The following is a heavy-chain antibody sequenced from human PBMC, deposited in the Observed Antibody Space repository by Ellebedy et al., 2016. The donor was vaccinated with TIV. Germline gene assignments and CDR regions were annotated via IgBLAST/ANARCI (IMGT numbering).Heavy chain of an antibody. D-gene: IGHD6-19*01. CDR1: GGTFSRYA. J-gene: IGHJ6*02. Sequence: AASVKVSCKASGGTFSRYAISWVRQAPGQGLEWMGGLIPIFGTPNYAQRFQDRVTITADKSTNTAYMELSSLRSEDTAVYYCARAPSVDPHMDVWGQGTTVTVSS. CDR3: ARAPSVDPHMDV. CDR2: LIPIFGTP. V-gene: IGHV1-69*06.